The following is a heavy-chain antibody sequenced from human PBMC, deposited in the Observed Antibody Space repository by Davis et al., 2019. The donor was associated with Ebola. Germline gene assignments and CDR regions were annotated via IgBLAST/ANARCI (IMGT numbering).Heavy chain of an antibody. J-gene: IGHJ6*04. D-gene: IGHD3-10*01. CDR1: GFTFSSYN. CDR3: AREGSYMVRGVVYYYSGMDV. CDR2: ISSRSSTT. Sequence: GESLKISCAASGFTFSSYNMNWVRQAPGKGLEWISYISSRSSTTNYADSVVGRFSISRDNTKNSLYLQMNSLRDEDTAVYYCAREGSYMVRGVVYYYSGMDVRGKGTAVTVSS. V-gene: IGHV3-48*02.